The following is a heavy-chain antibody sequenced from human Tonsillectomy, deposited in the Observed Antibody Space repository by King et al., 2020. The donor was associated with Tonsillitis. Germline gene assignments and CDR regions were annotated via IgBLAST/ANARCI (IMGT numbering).Heavy chain of an antibody. V-gene: IGHV3-33*01. CDR3: ARDPPRGSYYYYYGMDV. Sequence: VQLVESGGGVVQPGRSLRLSCAASGFTFSSYGMHWVRQAPGKGLEWVAVIWYDGSNKYYADSVKGRFTISRDNSKNTLYLQMNSLRAEDTAVYYCARDPPRGSYYYYYGMDVWGQGTTVTVSS. D-gene: IGHD3-16*01. J-gene: IGHJ6*02. CDR1: GFTFSSYG. CDR2: IWYDGSNK.